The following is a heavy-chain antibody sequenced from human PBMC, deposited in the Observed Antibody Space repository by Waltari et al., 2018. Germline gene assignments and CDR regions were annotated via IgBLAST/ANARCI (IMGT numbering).Heavy chain of an antibody. J-gene: IGHJ3*02. V-gene: IGHV3-30-3*01. D-gene: IGHD6-13*01. CDR3: ARVSSSWYRDAFDI. Sequence: QVQLVESGGGVVQPGRSLRLSCAASGFTFSSYAMHWVRQAPGKGLGWVAVISYDGSNKYYADSVKGRFTISRDNSKNTLYRQMNSLRAEDTAVYYCARVSSSWYRDAFDIWGQGTMVTVSS. CDR1: GFTFSSYA. CDR2: ISYDGSNK.